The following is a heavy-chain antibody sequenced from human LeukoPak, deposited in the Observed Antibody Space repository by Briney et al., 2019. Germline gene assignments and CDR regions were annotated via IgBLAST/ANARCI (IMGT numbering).Heavy chain of an antibody. Sequence: SETLSLTCAVYGGSFSGYYWSWIRQPPGKGLEWIGEINHSGSTNYNPSLESRVTISVDTSKNQFSLKLSSVTAAATAVYYCARGYYDFWSGCLDYWGQGTLVTVSS. D-gene: IGHD3-3*01. CDR1: GGSFSGYY. J-gene: IGHJ4*02. CDR3: ARGYYDFWSGCLDY. CDR2: INHSGST. V-gene: IGHV4-34*01.